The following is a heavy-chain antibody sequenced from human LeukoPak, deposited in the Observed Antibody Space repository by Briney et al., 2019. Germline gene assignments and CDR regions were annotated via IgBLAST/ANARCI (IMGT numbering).Heavy chain of an antibody. CDR1: GFTFSSYS. CDR3: ARDIGGFFDY. Sequence: PGGSLRLSCAASGFTFSSYSMNRVRQAPGKGLEWVSYISSSSSTIYYADSVKGRFTISRDNAKNSLYLQMNSLRAEDTAVYYCARDIGGFFDYWGQGTLVTVSS. J-gene: IGHJ4*02. CDR2: ISSSSSTI. D-gene: IGHD2-15*01. V-gene: IGHV3-48*04.